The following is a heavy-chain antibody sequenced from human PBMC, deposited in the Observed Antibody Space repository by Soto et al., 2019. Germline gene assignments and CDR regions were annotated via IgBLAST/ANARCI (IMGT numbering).Heavy chain of an antibody. D-gene: IGHD3-3*01. CDR3: ARVGRFLEYMDV. CDR2: IYHSGST. Sequence: SETLSLTCAVPGGSISSGGYSWSWIRQPPGKGLEWIGYIYHSGSTYYNPSLKSRVTISVDRSKNQFSLKLSSVTAADTAVYYCARVGRFLEYMDVWGQGTTVTVSS. V-gene: IGHV4-30-2*01. J-gene: IGHJ6*02. CDR1: GGSISSGGYS.